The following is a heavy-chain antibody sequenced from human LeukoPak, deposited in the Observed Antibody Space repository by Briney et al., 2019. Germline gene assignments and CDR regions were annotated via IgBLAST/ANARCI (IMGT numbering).Heavy chain of an antibody. Sequence: GGSLRLSCAASGFTFSNAWMSWVRQAPRKGLEWGGRIKSKTDGGTTDYAAPVKGRFTISRDDSKNTLYLQMNSLKTEDTAVYYCTTPSTVTTLSGPVTTETRPQTDAFDIWGQGTMVTVSS. V-gene: IGHV3-15*01. CDR3: TTPSTVTTLSGPVTTETRPQTDAFDI. D-gene: IGHD4-17*01. CDR1: GFTFSNAW. J-gene: IGHJ3*02. CDR2: IKSKTDGGTT.